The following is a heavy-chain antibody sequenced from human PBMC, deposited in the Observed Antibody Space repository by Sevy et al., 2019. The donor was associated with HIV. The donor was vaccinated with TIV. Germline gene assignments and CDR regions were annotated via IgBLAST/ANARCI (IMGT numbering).Heavy chain of an antibody. CDR2: ISSSSSYI. D-gene: IGHD4-17*01. V-gene: IGHV3-21*01. J-gene: IGHJ3*02. CDR3: ARDQAYGDSPPHDAFDI. CDR1: GFTFSSYS. Sequence: GGSLRLSCAASGFTFSSYSMNWVRHAPGKGLEWVSSISSSSSYIYYADSVKGRFTISRDNAKNSLYLQMNSLRAEDTAVYYCARDQAYGDSPPHDAFDIWGQGTMVTVSS.